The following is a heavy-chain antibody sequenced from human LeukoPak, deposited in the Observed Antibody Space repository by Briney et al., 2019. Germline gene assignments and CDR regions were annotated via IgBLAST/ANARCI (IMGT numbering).Heavy chain of an antibody. Sequence: PGGSLRLSRAASGFTFSSYWMSWVRQAPGKGLEWVANIKQDGSEKYYVDSVKGRFTISRDNAKNSLYLQMNSLRAEDTAVYYCARLTTVTTYHFDYWGQGTLVTVSS. CDR2: IKQDGSEK. CDR1: GFTFSSYW. V-gene: IGHV3-7*01. J-gene: IGHJ4*02. D-gene: IGHD4-17*01. CDR3: ARLTTVTTYHFDY.